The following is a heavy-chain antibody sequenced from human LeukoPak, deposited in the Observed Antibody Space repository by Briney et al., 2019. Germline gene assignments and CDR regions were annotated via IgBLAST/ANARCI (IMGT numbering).Heavy chain of an antibody. Sequence: SETLSLTCTVSGGSISSGGYYWSWIRQHPGKGLEWIGYIYYSGSTYYNPSLKSRVTISVDTSKNQFSLKLSSVTAADTAVYYCARRAPVRYFQHWGQGTLVTVSS. CDR3: ARRAPVRYFQH. CDR1: GGSISSGGYY. CDR2: IYYSGST. V-gene: IGHV4-31*03. D-gene: IGHD3-10*01. J-gene: IGHJ1*01.